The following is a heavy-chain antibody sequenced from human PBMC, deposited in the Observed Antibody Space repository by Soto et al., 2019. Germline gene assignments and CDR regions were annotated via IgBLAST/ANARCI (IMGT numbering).Heavy chain of an antibody. J-gene: IGHJ3*02. D-gene: IGHD2-15*01. Sequence: QVQLVQSGAEVKKPGSSVKVSCKASGVTFSSYAISWVRQAPGKGLEWMGVIIPICGTANYAQKFQGRVTITADESTSTAYMELSSQISKDRAVYYCARALSGDCIGGSCPKDAFDIWGQGTMVTVSS. CDR2: IIPICGTA. CDR3: ARALSGDCIGGSCPKDAFDI. V-gene: IGHV1-69*01. CDR1: GVTFSSYA.